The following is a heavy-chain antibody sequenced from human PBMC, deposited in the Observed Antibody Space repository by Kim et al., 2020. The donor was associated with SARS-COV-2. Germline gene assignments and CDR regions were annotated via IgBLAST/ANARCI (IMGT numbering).Heavy chain of an antibody. CDR1: GYTFTSHG. D-gene: IGHD3-3*01. V-gene: IGHV1-18*04. CDR2: ISADTEKT. CDR3: VRLLRTYYGMHV. Sequence: ASVKVSCKASGYTFTSHGINWVRQAPGQGPEWMGWISADTEKTNYAQKFQGRVNMSTDTATSTAYMELRSLRSDDTGIYFCVRLLRTYYGMHVWGQGTTVTVS. J-gene: IGHJ6*02.